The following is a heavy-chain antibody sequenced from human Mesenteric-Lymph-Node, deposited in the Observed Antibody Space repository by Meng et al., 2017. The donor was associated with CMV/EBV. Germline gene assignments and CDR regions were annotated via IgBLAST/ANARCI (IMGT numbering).Heavy chain of an antibody. D-gene: IGHD3-10*01. V-gene: IGHV3-21*01. CDR2: ISSSSSYI. CDR3: ARVKIGRTGHDAFDI. Sequence: GGSLRLSCAASGFTFSSYAMSWVRQAPGKGLEWVSSISSSSSYIYYADSVKGRFTISRDNAKNSLYLQMNSLRAEDTAVYYCARVKIGRTGHDAFDIWGQGTMVTVSS. CDR1: GFTFSSYA. J-gene: IGHJ3*02.